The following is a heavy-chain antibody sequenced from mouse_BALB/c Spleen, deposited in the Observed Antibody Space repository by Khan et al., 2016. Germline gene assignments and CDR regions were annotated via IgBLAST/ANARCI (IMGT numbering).Heavy chain of an antibody. V-gene: IGHV9-3*02. Sequence: SQVVQSGWEVKKPGETVKRFCKAVGYTFKHYGMNWVKQAQGKGLKWMGWINTNTGEPTYAEEFKGHFVFSLATSASTAYLHINNLKKEDKAKYFGEEDYEGSNWLDYWGKGTL. CDR3: EEDYEGSNWLDY. J-gene: IGHJ3*01. CDR1: GYTFKHYG. D-gene: IGHD2-3*01. CDR2: INTNTGEP.